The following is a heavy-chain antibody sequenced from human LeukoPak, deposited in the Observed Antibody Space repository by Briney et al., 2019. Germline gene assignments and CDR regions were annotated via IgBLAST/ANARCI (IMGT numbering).Heavy chain of an antibody. J-gene: IGHJ3*01. CDR2: ISSSGNNA. V-gene: IGHV3-23*01. Sequence: GGSLRLSGAGSGFTCSNAWMTWVRQAPGKGLEWVSLISSSGNNAYYADSVKVRFTISRDNSKNTLSLQMNSLRVEDTAIYYCAKDIQLSTWGLGTRVTVSS. CDR3: AKDIQLST. CDR1: GFTCSNAW. D-gene: IGHD5-24*01.